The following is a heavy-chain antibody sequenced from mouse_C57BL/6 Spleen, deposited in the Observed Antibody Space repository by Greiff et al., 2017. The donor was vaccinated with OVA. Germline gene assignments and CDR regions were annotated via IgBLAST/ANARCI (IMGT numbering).Heavy chain of an antibody. CDR1: GYAFSSSW. CDR3: ARYDYDTAY. CDR2: IYPGDGDT. Sequence: QVQLQQSGPELVKPGASVKISCKASGYAFSSSWMNWVKQRPGQGLEWIGRIYPGDGDTNYNGKFKGKATLTADKSSSTAYMQLSSLTSEDSAVYFCARYDYDTAYWGQGTLVTVSA. D-gene: IGHD2-4*01. J-gene: IGHJ3*01. V-gene: IGHV1-82*01.